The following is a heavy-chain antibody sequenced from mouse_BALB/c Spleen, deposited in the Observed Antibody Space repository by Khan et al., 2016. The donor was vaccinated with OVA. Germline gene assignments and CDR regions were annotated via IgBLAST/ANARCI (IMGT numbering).Heavy chain of an antibody. CDR2: IWRDGTT. CDR3: ARQPYYHYYIMDY. D-gene: IGHD2-10*01. J-gene: IGHJ4*01. Sequence: VQLVESGPGLVAPSQSLSITCTISGFSLTDYGVHWARQPPGKGLEWLVVIWRDGTTTYNSALKSRLIISKDNSKSQVFLKMNSLQTDDTAMYYCARQPYYHYYIMDYWGQGTSVTVSS. V-gene: IGHV2-6-1*01. CDR1: GFSLTDYG.